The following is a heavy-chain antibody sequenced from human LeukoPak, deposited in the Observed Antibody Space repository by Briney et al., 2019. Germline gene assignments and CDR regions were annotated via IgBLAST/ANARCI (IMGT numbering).Heavy chain of an antibody. CDR2: IYTSGST. CDR3: ARDGYNSGGYYFDY. J-gene: IGHJ4*02. D-gene: IGHD5-24*01. CDR1: GGSISSYY. V-gene: IGHV4-4*07. Sequence: SETLSLTCTVSGGSISSYYWSWIRQPAGKGLEWIGRIYTSGSTNYNPSLKSRVTMSVDTSKNQFSLKLSSVTAADTAVYYCARDGYNSGGYYFDYWGQGTLVTVSS.